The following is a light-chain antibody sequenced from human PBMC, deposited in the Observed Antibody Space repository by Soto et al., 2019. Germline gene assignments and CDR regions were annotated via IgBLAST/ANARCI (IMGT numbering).Light chain of an antibody. V-gene: IGKV1-27*01. CDR1: QRLXND. CDR2: NAS. CDR3: QKYKNATWT. J-gene: IGKJ1*01. Sequence: ILLTQSPCALSTSVGDRVTIPCRASQRLXNDLGWYQQKPGKVPKILXANASTLPSGIPSRLSGSGSVTDFTLTISSLQPEDFAVYYCQKYKNATWTFGQGTKVDIK.